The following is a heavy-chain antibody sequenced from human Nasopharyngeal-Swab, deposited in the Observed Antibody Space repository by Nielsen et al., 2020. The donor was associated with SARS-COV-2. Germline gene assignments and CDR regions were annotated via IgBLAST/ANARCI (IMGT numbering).Heavy chain of an antibody. V-gene: IGHV3-49*03. CDR1: GFTFGDDA. CDR2: IRNKPNGGTT. J-gene: IGHJ4*02. Sequence: LKISCTASGFTFGDDAMSWFRQATGKGLEWIGFIRNKPNGGTTEYAASVKGRFVISRDDSKSIAYLQMNSLKTEDTAVYYCTRGDYGYWGQGTLVTVSS. CDR3: TRGDYGY. D-gene: IGHD4-17*01.